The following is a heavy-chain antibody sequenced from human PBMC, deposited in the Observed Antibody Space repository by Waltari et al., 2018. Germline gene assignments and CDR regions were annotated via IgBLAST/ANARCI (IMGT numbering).Heavy chain of an antibody. CDR2: VDPEDGET. CDR1: GYTFPDYY. D-gene: IGHD6-13*01. V-gene: IGHV1-69-2*01. Sequence: EVQLVQSGAEVKKPGATVKISCKASGYTFPDYYMHWVQQAPGKGLEWMGRVDPEDGETIYAEKFQGRVTITADTSTDTAYMELSSLRSEDTAVYYCATDRASSSWYSPDYWGQGTLVTVSS. CDR3: ATDRASSSWYSPDY. J-gene: IGHJ4*02.